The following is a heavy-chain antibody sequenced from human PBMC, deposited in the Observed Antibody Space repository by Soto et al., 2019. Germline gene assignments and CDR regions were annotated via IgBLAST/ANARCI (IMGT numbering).Heavy chain of an antibody. CDR3: ARDGLGYCSSTSCQEDAFDI. Sequence: GGSLRLSCAASGFTFSSYGMHWVRQAPGKGLEWVAVIWYDGSNKYYADSVKGRFTISRDNSKNTLYLQMNSLRAEDTAVYYCARDGLGYCSSTSCQEDAFDIWGQGTMVTVSS. CDR2: IWYDGSNK. CDR1: GFTFSSYG. V-gene: IGHV3-33*01. J-gene: IGHJ3*02. D-gene: IGHD2-2*01.